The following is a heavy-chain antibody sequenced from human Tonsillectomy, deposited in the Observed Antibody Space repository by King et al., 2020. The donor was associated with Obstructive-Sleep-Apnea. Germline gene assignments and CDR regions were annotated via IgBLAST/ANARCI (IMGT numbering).Heavy chain of an antibody. CDR2: IYHSGST. V-gene: IGHV4-4*02. CDR3: AKRDVASGSYYS. J-gene: IGHJ5*02. D-gene: IGHD3-10*01. Sequence: VQLQESGPGLVKPSGTLSLNCAVSGGSISTNYWWSWVRQPPGKGLEYIGDIYHSGSTNYNPSLKSRCTMSVDKSKNQFSLKLSSVTAADTAVYFCAKRDVASGSYYSWGQGTLVTVSS. CDR1: GGSISTNYW.